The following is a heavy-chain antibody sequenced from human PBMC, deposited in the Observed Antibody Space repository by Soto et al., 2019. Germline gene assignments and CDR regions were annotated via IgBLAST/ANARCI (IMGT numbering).Heavy chain of an antibody. CDR2: ISGRGSPI. CDR3: ARVRGHSYGYVDY. J-gene: IGHJ4*02. CDR1: GFTSFSYYS. V-gene: IGHV3-48*01. D-gene: IGHD5-18*01. Sequence: EVQLVESGGGLVQPGGSLRLSCAASGFTSFSYYSMNWVRQAPGKGLEWVSFISGRGSPIYYADSVRCRFTISRDNAKNSLSLEMNSLRVEDTAVYYCARVRGHSYGYVDYWGQGTLVTVSS.